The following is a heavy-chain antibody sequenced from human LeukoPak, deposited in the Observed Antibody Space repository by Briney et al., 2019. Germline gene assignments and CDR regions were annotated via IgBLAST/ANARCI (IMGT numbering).Heavy chain of an antibody. Sequence: PGGSLRLSCAASGFTFSSYWMSWVRQAPGKGPEWVANIKQDGSEKYYVDSVKGRFTISRDNAKNSLYLQMNSLRAEDTAVYYCARCATVTTPTLYYYYYYYMDVWGKGTTVTVSS. CDR2: IKQDGSEK. V-gene: IGHV3-7*01. J-gene: IGHJ6*03. CDR3: ARCATVTTPTLYYYYYYYMDV. CDR1: GFTFSSYW. D-gene: IGHD4-11*01.